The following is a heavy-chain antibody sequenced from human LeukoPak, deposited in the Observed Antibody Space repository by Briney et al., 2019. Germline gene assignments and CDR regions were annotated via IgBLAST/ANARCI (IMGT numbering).Heavy chain of an antibody. V-gene: IGHV5-51*01. J-gene: IGHJ4*02. CDR3: ARQDGRALYYFDY. D-gene: IGHD5-24*01. Sequence: GESLKISRKASGYTFTNYWVAWVRQMPGKGLEWMGTIYPADSDTRYSPSFQGQVTISADKSTSTAYLQWSSLKASDTAMYYCARQDGRALYYFDYWGQGTLVTVSS. CDR1: GYTFTNYW. CDR2: IYPADSDT.